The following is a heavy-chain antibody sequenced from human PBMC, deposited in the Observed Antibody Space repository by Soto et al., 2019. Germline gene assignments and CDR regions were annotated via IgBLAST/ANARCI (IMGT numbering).Heavy chain of an antibody. V-gene: IGHV3-48*03. CDR3: AASWDSSS. CDR2: ISSSCSTI. CDR1: GFTFSNYE. D-gene: IGHD3-22*01. Sequence: EVQLVESGGGLVQPGGSLRLSCAASGFTFSNYEMNWVRQAPGKGLEWVSHISSSCSTIYYADSVKGRLTISRDNAKNSMYLQMNSLTAADTAVYYCAASWDSSSWGQGTTVTVSS. J-gene: IGHJ6*02.